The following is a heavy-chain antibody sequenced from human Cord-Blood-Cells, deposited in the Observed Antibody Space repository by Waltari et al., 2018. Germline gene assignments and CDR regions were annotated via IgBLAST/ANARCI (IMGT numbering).Heavy chain of an antibody. D-gene: IGHD5-18*01. Sequence: QVQLVQSGAEVKKPGASVKVSCKASGYTFTGSYMHWVPQAPGQGLECMGCIIPSRGSTKYSKKAQGRVTMTRDTSISTAYLELSRLRSDDTAVYYCARDHRGYSYGFWGQGTLVTVSS. J-gene: IGHJ4*02. CDR1: GYTFTGSY. V-gene: IGHV1-2*02. CDR3: ARDHRGYSYGF. CDR2: IIPSRGST.